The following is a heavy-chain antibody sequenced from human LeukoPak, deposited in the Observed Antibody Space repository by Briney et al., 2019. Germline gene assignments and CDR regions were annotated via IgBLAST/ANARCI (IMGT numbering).Heavy chain of an antibody. CDR1: GFAFSNAW. V-gene: IGHV3-15*01. Sequence: PGGFLRLSCAASGFAFSNAWMSWVRQAPGKGLEWVGQIKRKIDGETTEYAAPVKGRFTISRDDSKDTSYLQMNSLRTEDTAVYYCGSSNKYWGQGTLVTVSS. J-gene: IGHJ4*02. CDR3: GSSNKY. D-gene: IGHD2/OR15-2a*01. CDR2: IKRKIDGETT.